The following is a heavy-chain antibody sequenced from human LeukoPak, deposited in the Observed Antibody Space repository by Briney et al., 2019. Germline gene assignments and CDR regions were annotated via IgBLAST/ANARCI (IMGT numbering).Heavy chain of an antibody. J-gene: IGHJ4*02. CDR2: IYTSGST. CDR3: ARATRVGAVDY. CDR1: GGSFSSYY. V-gene: IGHV4-59*10. D-gene: IGHD1-26*01. Sequence: SETLSLTCAVYGGSFSSYYWSWIRQPAGKGLEWIGRIYTSGSTNYNPSLKSRVTMSVDTSKNQFSLKLSSVTAADTAVYYCARATRVGAVDYWGQGTLVTVSS.